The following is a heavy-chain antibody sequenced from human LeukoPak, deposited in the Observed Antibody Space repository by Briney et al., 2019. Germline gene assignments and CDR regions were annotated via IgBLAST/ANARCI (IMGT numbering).Heavy chain of an antibody. V-gene: IGHV3-7*01. CDR1: GFNFGSYW. J-gene: IGHJ6*03. D-gene: IGHD5-18*01. CDR2: IKRDGGEK. CDR3: ARDESVENSYQDYIYMGV. Sequence: PGGSLRLSCVASGFNFGSYWMSWVRQAPGRGLEWVANIKRDGGEKYYVDSVKGRFSIPRDNAKKSLYLQMNSLRGDDTAVYFCARDESVENSYQDYIYMGVWGAGTTVIVSS.